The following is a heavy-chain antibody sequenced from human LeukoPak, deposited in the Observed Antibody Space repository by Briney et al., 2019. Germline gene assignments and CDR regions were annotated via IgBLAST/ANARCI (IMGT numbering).Heavy chain of an antibody. V-gene: IGHV4-4*02. CDR1: GDSIISLDL. CDR2: MYLSGTT. Sequence: SGTLSLTCTVSGDSIISLDLWSWVRQPPGQGLEWIGEMYLSGTTHSNPSVKSRVTISIDKSKNQFFLNLSSVTAADTAVYYCAGLVGRYSSGLYYYYFDYWGQGTLVTVSS. J-gene: IGHJ4*02. CDR3: AGLVGRYSSGLYYYYFDY. D-gene: IGHD3-22*01.